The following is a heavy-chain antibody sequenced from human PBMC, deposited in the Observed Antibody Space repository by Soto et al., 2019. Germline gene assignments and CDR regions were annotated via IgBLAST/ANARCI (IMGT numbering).Heavy chain of an antibody. CDR1: GGSVSSGSYY. CDR2: IYYSGST. J-gene: IGHJ5*02. Sequence: SETLSLTCTVSGGSVSSGSYYWSWLRQPPGKGLEWIGYIYYSGSTNYNPSLKSRVTISVDTSKNQFSLKLSSVTAADTAVYYCARAFMETSVGDSSGYEIDGFNWFDPWGQGTLVTVSS. V-gene: IGHV4-61*01. CDR3: ARAFMETSVGDSSGYEIDGFNWFDP. D-gene: IGHD3-22*01.